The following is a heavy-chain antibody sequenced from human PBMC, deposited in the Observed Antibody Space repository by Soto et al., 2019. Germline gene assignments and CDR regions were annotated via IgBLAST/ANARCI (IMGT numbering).Heavy chain of an antibody. CDR1: GFSITSPGMS. D-gene: IGHD1-20*01. J-gene: IGHJ6*02. CDR3: ARSIRGPRKFNGMDV. Sequence: SCPTLVNPTETLTLPCTFSGFSITSPGMSVSWIRQPPRRAMEWLALIERDDDDKYYSTSLKTRLPISKDTRKNQVVLTMANMDPADTATYYCARSIRGPRKFNGMDVWGQGTTVTVSS. CDR2: IERDDDDK. V-gene: IGHV2-70*13.